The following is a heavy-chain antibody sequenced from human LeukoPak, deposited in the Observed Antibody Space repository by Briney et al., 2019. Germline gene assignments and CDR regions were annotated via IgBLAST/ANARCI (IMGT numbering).Heavy chain of an antibody. CDR3: GRGSVGFGELNY. V-gene: IGHV3-30-3*01. D-gene: IGHD3-10*01. Sequence: GGSLRLSCAASGFTFSSYAMHWVRQAPGKGLEWVAVISYDGSNKFYADSVKGRFTLSRGNSKNTLYLQMNSLRIEDTAVYYCGRGSVGFGELNYWGQGTLVTVSS. CDR1: GFTFSSYA. J-gene: IGHJ4*02. CDR2: ISYDGSNK.